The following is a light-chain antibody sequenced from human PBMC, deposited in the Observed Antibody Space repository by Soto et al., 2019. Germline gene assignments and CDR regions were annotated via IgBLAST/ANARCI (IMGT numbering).Light chain of an antibody. Sequence: DIQMTQSPSSLSASVRDRVTITCRASQSIGPYLNWYQQKPGKAPELLIYDSSTLRSGVPSRFSGSGSETDFTLTISSLQPEDFASYYCQQIYNAPRTFGQGTKLEIK. J-gene: IGKJ2*01. V-gene: IGKV1-39*01. CDR2: DSS. CDR3: QQIYNAPRT. CDR1: QSIGPY.